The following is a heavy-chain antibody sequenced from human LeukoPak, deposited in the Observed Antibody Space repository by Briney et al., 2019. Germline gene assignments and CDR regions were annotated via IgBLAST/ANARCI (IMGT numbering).Heavy chain of an antibody. CDR2: IYYSGST. J-gene: IGHJ6*02. D-gene: IGHD3-10*01. Sequence: SETLSLTCTVSGGYISSYYWSWIRQPPGKGLEWIGYIYYSGSTNYNPSLKSRVTISVDTSKNQFSLRLSSATAADTAVYYCARRTVVRGYYGMDVWGQGTTVTVSS. CDR3: ARRTVVRGYYGMDV. V-gene: IGHV4-59*08. CDR1: GGYISSYY.